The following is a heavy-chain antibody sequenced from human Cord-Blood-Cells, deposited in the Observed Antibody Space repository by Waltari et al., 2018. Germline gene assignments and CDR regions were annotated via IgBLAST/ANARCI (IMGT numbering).Heavy chain of an antibody. CDR3: ARDLKGGDAFDI. CDR1: GYTFTGYS. V-gene: IGHV1-2*04. CDR2: INPNSGGT. D-gene: IGHD2-15*01. J-gene: IGHJ3*02. Sequence: QAQLVQSGAELKKPGASVKVSSKASGYTFTGYSMHWVRQAPGQGLEWVGWINPNSGGTNYAQKFQGWVTMTRDTSISTAYMELSRLRSDDTAVYYCARDLKGGDAFDIWGQGTMVTVSS.